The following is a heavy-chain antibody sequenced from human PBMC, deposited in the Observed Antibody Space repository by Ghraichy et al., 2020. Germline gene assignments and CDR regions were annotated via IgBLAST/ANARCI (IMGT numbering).Heavy chain of an antibody. CDR2: ISSGGSSK. J-gene: IGHJ5*02. D-gene: IGHD6-19*01. V-gene: IGHV3-23*01. Sequence: GSLRLSCAASGFTFSSYAMNWVRQPPGKGLEWVLGISSGGSSKYYADSVKGRFTISRDNSKNTIYLQMNSLRVEDTAVYYCAKARYGSPMNWFDPWGQGTLVTVSS. CDR3: AKARYGSPMNWFDP. CDR1: GFTFSSYA.